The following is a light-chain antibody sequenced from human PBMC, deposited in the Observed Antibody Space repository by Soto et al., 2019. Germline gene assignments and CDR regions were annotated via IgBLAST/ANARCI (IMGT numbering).Light chain of an antibody. CDR3: QQYDNLPT. Sequence: IQLPPSPSSLSASVGDRVTITCQASQDISNYLNWYQQKPGKAPKLLIYDASNLETGVPSRFSGSGSGTDFTFTISSLQPEDLATYYCQQYDNLPTFGQGTRLEIK. CDR1: QDISNY. J-gene: IGKJ5*01. V-gene: IGKV1-33*01. CDR2: DAS.